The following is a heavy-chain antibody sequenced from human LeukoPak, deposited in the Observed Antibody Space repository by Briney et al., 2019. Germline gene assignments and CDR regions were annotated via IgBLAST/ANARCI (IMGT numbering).Heavy chain of an antibody. CDR2: ISSNGGST. D-gene: IGHD3-16*01. CDR1: GFSFSNYA. Sequence: PGGSLRLSCAASGFSFSNYAMHWVRQAPGKGLEYVSAISSNGGSTDYANSVKGRFTISRDNSKNTLYLQMDSLRAEDAAVYYCAKSDYYDESGHPSSFEYWGQGTLVTVSS. V-gene: IGHV3-64*01. J-gene: IGHJ4*02. CDR3: AKSDYYDESGHPSSFEY.